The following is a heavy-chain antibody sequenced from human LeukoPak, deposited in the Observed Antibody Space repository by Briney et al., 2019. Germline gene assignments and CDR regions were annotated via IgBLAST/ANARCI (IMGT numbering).Heavy chain of an antibody. Sequence: SGGSLRLSCAAFGFTLSSYEMSWVRQAPGKGLEWVSAISGSGGSTYYADSVKGRFTISRDNSKNTLYLQMNSLRAEDTAVYYCAKDSAKKYDDYWGQGTLVTVSS. D-gene: IGHD2/OR15-2a*01. CDR2: ISGSGGST. CDR3: AKDSAKKYDDY. J-gene: IGHJ4*02. CDR1: GFTLSSYE. V-gene: IGHV3-23*01.